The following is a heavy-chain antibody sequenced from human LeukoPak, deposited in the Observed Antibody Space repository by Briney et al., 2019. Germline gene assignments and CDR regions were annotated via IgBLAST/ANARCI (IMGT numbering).Heavy chain of an antibody. V-gene: IGHV3-30*04. CDR1: GFTFSHLA. CDR3: TVATETTFDY. J-gene: IGHJ4*02. Sequence: GGSLRLSCAASGFTFSHLAMYWVRQAPGKGLECVSLISDDTYTKYYADSVKGRFIISRDNSKNMLYLQMNGLGTDDSALYYFTVATETTFDYWGQGSLVTVSS. D-gene: IGHD4-17*01. CDR2: ISDDTYTK.